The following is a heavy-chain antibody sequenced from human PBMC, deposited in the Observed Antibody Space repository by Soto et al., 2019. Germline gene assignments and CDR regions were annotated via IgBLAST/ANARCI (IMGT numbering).Heavy chain of an antibody. CDR1: GDSISGGASF. CDR3: AKLSCTSSTCYFPGCFDP. D-gene: IGHD2-2*01. V-gene: IGHV4-31*03. CDR2: VYYSGSS. J-gene: IGHJ5*02. Sequence: PSETLSLTCTVSGDSISGGASFWSWIRQPPGKGLEWIANVYYSGSSYYNPSLKSRLTISVDTTKNQFSLQLKSMTAADTAGYYCAKLSCTSSTCYFPGCFDPWGQGTLVTVSS.